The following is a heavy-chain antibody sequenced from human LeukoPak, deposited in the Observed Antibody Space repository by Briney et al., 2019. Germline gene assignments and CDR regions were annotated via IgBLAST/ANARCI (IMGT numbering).Heavy chain of an antibody. Sequence: PGRSLRLSCAASGFTFNTYIMHWVRQAPGKGLEWVALIWFGGGSIYYADSVKGRFTISRDDSKNTLYLQMNSLRAEDTAMYYCATKKTGEPLDYWGQGTLVTVSS. CDR1: GFTFNTYI. V-gene: IGHV3-33*01. D-gene: IGHD7-27*01. CDR3: ATKKTGEPLDY. CDR2: IWFGGGSI. J-gene: IGHJ4*02.